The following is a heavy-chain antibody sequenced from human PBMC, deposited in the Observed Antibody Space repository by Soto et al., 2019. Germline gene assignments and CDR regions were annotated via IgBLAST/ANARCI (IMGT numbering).Heavy chain of an antibody. CDR2: ISYDGSNK. D-gene: IGHD3-10*01. J-gene: IGHJ6*02. V-gene: IGHV3-30*18. CDR3: AKVMRFGELLGTPHYYYYYGMDV. Sequence: GGSLRLSCAASGFTFSSYGMHWVRQAPGKGLEWVAVISYDGSNKYYADSVKGRFTISRDNSKNTLYLQMNSLRAEDTAVYYCAKVMRFGELLGTPHYYYYYGMDVWGQGTTVTVSS. CDR1: GFTFSSYG.